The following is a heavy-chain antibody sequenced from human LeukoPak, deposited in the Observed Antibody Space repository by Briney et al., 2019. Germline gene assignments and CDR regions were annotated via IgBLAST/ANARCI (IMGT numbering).Heavy chain of an antibody. CDR2: VYYSGST. V-gene: IGHV4-61*01. Sequence: SETLSLTCTVSGGSVSSGSNYWSWIRQPPGKGLEWIGYVYYSGSTNYNPSLESRVTISVDTSNNQFSLKLNSVTAADTAVYYCARGGVPGGFYGSFDYWGQGTLVSVSS. J-gene: IGHJ4*02. CDR3: ARGGVPGGFYGSFDY. D-gene: IGHD3-3*01. CDR1: GGSVSSGSNY.